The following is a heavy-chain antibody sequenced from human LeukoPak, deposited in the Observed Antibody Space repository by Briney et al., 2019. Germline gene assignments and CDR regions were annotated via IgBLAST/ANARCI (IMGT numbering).Heavy chain of an antibody. CDR1: GGSFSGYY. CDR2: INHSGST. D-gene: IGHD3-3*01. CDR3: ARGPHYDFWSGSKGRYYYYYMDV. V-gene: IGHV4-34*01. Sequence: PSETLSLTCAVYGGSFSGYYWSWIRQPPGKGLEWIGEINHSGSTNYNPSLKSRVTISVDTSKNQFSLKLSSVTAADTAVYYCARGPHYDFWSGSKGRYYYYYMDVWGKGTTVTVSS. J-gene: IGHJ6*03.